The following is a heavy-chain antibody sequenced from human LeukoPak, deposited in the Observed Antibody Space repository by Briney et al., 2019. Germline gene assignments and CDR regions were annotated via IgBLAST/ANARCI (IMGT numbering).Heavy chain of an antibody. CDR2: ISYDGSNK. CDR1: GFTFSRYD. V-gene: IGHV3-30*18. J-gene: IGHJ6*02. CDR3: AKNYLPDYYGSGSYYNAAMDV. Sequence: GGSLRLPCAASGFTFSRYDMHWVRQAPGKGLEWVAVISYDGSNKYYADPVKGRFTISRDNSKNTLYLQMNSLRAEDTAVYYCAKNYLPDYYGSGSYYNAAMDVWGQGTTVTVSS. D-gene: IGHD3-10*01.